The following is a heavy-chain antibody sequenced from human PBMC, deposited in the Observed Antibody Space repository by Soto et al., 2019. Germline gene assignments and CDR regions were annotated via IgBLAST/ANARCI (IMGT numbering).Heavy chain of an antibody. CDR2: ISYDGSNE. J-gene: IGHJ4*02. CDR1: GFTFSNYV. D-gene: IGHD2-21*02. V-gene: IGHV3-30*15. Sequence: GGSLRLSCAASGFTFSNYVMHWVRQAPGKGLEWVAVISYDGSNEDYADSVKGRFTISRDNSKNTLFLHMSSLRAEDTALYYCAKAPRRGAFWFDYYTDFDYWGQGTLVTVSS. CDR3: AKAPRRGAFWFDYYTDFDY.